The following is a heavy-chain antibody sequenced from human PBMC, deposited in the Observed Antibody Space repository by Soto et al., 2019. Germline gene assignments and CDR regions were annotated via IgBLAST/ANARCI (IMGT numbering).Heavy chain of an antibody. J-gene: IGHJ6*02. Sequence: ITLKESGPTLVKPTQPLTLTCTFSGFSLNTGGVGVGWVRQPRGKAMEWLALIYWDDDERYRPSLRNRLNITKHTINNQVVLTMTNRDPEYTATYYCVRNWRYYGGDYYYGMDAWGQGTTVTVSS. CDR1: GFSLNTGGVG. V-gene: IGHV2-5*02. CDR2: IYWDDDE. D-gene: IGHD3-10*01. CDR3: VRNWRYYGGDYYYGMDA.